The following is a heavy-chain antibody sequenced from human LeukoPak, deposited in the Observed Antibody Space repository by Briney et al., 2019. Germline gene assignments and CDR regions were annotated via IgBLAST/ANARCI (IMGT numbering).Heavy chain of an antibody. J-gene: IGHJ4*02. D-gene: IGHD5-18*01. V-gene: IGHV3-23*01. CDR1: GFTFSSYA. CDR2: ISGSGGST. Sequence: PGGSLRLSCAASGFTFSSYAMSWVRQAPGKGLEWVSVISGSGGSTNYADSVKGRFTISRDNSKNTLYLQMNSLRAEDTAVYYCAKMDTAMVIDLREFDYWGQGTLVTVSS. CDR3: AKMDTAMVIDLREFDY.